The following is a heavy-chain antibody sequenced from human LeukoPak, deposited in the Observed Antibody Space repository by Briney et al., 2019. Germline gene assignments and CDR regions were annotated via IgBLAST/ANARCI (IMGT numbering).Heavy chain of an antibody. CDR3: AKRGYCRGGTCFSHDAFDI. CDR1: GFTFSSYA. CDR2: ISGSGGST. D-gene: IGHD2-15*01. J-gene: IGHJ3*02. Sequence: TGGSLRLSCAASGFTFSSYAMSWVRQAPGKGLEWVSAISGSGGSTYYADSVKGRFTISRDNSKNTLYLQMNSLRAEDTAVYYCAKRGYCRGGTCFSHDAFDIWGQGTMVTVSS. V-gene: IGHV3-23*01.